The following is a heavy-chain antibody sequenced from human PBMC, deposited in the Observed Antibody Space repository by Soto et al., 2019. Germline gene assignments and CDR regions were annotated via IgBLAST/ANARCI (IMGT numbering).Heavy chain of an antibody. CDR3: ASGQQVILRYYYGLDV. CDR2: IYYDDGST. Sequence: EVQLVETGGGLIQPGGSLRLSCVVSGFTVSTNYMSWVRQAPGKGLEWVSVIYYDDGSTYYADSVKGRFSISRDSSRKTLYLQMNRLRAEDTAVYYCASGQQVILRYYYGLDVWGQGTTVTVSS. D-gene: IGHD6-13*01. J-gene: IGHJ6*02. CDR1: GFTVSTNY. V-gene: IGHV3-53*02.